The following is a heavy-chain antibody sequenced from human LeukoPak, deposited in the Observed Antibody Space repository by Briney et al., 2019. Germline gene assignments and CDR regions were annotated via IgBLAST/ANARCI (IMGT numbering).Heavy chain of an antibody. CDR2: IYYSGST. D-gene: IGHD3-10*01. CDR1: GGSISSYY. V-gene: IGHV4-59*08. CDR3: ARSGSDAFDI. J-gene: IGHJ3*02. Sequence: SETLSLTCTVSGGSISSYYWSWIRQPPGKGLEGIGYIYYSGSTNYNPSLKSRVTISVDTSKNQFSLKLSSVTAADTAVYYCARSGSDAFDIWGQGTMVTVSS.